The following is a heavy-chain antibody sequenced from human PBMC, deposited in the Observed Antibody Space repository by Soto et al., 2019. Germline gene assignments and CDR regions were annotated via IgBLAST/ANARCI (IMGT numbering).Heavy chain of an antibody. CDR1: GGSISSSSYY. V-gene: IGHV4-39*01. D-gene: IGHD6-13*01. CDR2: IYYSGST. CDR3: ARHLQQLVFRFDP. Sequence: PSETVSLTCTVSGGSISSSSYYWGWIRQPPGKGLEWIGSIYYSGSTYYNPSLKSRVTISVDTSKNQFSLKLSSVTAADTAVYYCARHLQQLVFRFDPWGQGTLVTVSS. J-gene: IGHJ5*02.